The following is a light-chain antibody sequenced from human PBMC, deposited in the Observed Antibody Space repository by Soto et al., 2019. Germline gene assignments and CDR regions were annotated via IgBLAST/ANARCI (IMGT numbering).Light chain of an antibody. CDR3: QQYNSWPLT. V-gene: IGKV1-5*01. CDR1: QSISSW. Sequence: DIQMSQSPSTLSASVGDRVTITCRASQSISSWLAWYQQKPGKAPKLLIYDASSLESGVPSRFSGSGSATEFTLTISSLQPDDFATYYCQQYNSWPLTFGGGTKVEIK. J-gene: IGKJ4*01. CDR2: DAS.